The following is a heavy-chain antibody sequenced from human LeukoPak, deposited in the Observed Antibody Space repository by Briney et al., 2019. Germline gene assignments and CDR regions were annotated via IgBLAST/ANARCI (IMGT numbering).Heavy chain of an antibody. CDR3: ARGYGYLYYFDY. CDR1: GFTFDDYA. V-gene: IGHV3-53*01. Sequence: ETGGSLRLSCAASGFTFDDYAMHWVRQAPGKGLEWVSVIYSGGSTYYADSVKGRFTISRDNSKNTLYLQMNSLRAEDTAVYYCARGYGYLYYFDYWGQGTLVTVSS. D-gene: IGHD5-18*01. CDR2: IYSGGST. J-gene: IGHJ4*02.